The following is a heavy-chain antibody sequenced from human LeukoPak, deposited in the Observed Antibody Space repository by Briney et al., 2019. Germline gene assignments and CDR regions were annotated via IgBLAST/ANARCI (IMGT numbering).Heavy chain of an antibody. V-gene: IGHV1-18*01. J-gene: IGHJ6*02. D-gene: IGHD2-2*01. CDR1: GYTFTSYG. CDR2: ISAYNGNT. Sequence: ASVKVSCKASGYTFTSYGISWVRQAPGQGLEWMGWISAYNGNTNYAQKLQGRVTMTTDTSTSTAYMEPRSLRSDDTAVYYCARDNIVVVPAAADYGMDVWGQGTTVTVSS. CDR3: ARDNIVVVPAAADYGMDV.